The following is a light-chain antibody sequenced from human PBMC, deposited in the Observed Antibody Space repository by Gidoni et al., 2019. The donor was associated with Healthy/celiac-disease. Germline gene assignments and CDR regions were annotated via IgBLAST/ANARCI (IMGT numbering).Light chain of an antibody. J-gene: IGLJ3*02. Sequence: QPALTQPASVSGSPGQSITIPCTGTSSDVGGYNYVSWSQQHPGKAPKLMIYDVSNRPSGVSNRFSGSKSGNTASLTISGLQAEDEADDYCSSYTSSSTLVFGGGTKLTVL. V-gene: IGLV2-14*03. CDR2: DVS. CDR3: SSYTSSSTLV. CDR1: SSDVGGYNY.